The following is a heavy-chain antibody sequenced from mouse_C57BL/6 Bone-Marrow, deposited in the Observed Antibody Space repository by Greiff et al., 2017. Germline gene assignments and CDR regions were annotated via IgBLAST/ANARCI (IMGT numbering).Heavy chain of an antibody. CDR1: GFSFNTYA. D-gene: IGHD1-1*01. CDR2: IRSKSNNYAT. J-gene: IGHJ1*03. V-gene: IGHV10-1*01. Sequence: EVKLVESGGGLVQPKGSLKLSCAASGFSFNTYAMNWVRQAPGKGLEWVARIRSKSNNYATYYADSVKDRFTISRDDSESMLYLQMTNLKTEDTAMYYCVRHGITTVVGHWYFDVWGTGTTVTVSS. CDR3: VRHGITTVVGHWYFDV.